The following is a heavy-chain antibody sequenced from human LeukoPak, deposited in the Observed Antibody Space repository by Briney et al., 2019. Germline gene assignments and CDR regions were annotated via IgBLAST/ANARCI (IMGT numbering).Heavy chain of an antibody. CDR2: IYYSGST. CDR3: ASYCGGDCYGERGSFDY. D-gene: IGHD2-21*02. Sequence: SETLSLTCTVSGGSISSYYWSWIRQPPGKGLEWIGYIYYSGSTNYNPSLKSRVTISVDTSKNQFSLKLSSVTAADTAVYYCASYCGGDCYGERGSFDYWGQGTLVTVSS. CDR1: GGSISSYY. V-gene: IGHV4-59*01. J-gene: IGHJ4*02.